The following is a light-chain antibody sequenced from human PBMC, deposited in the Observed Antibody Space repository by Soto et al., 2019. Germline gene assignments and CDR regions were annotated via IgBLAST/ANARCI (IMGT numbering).Light chain of an antibody. J-gene: IGKJ5*01. Sequence: DIQLTQSPSFLSASVGDRVTITCRASQDINTYLAWYQQKPGKAPKLLIFAASTLQNGVPSRFSGSGSVTEFTVTITCLQPEDFATYYCQQRKSYPITFGQGTRLDMK. V-gene: IGKV1-9*01. CDR1: QDINTY. CDR3: QQRKSYPIT. CDR2: AAS.